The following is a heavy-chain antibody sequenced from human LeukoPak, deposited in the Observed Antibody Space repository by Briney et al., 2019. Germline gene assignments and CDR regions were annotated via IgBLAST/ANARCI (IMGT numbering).Heavy chain of an antibody. J-gene: IGHJ4*01. CDR2: IYSGGST. D-gene: IGHD6-19*01. Sequence: PGRSLRLSCAASGFTFSSYGMHWVRQAPGKGLEWVSVIYSGGSTYYADSVKGRFTISRDSSNNTLFLQMTNLRAEDSGLYYCATDVRSSPLGFWGHGTLVTVSS. V-gene: IGHV3-66*01. CDR3: ATDVRSSPLGF. CDR1: GFTFSSYG.